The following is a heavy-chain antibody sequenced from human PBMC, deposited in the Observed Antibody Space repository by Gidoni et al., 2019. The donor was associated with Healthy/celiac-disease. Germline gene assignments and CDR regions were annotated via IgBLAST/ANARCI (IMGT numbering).Heavy chain of an antibody. V-gene: IGHV4-38-2*02. D-gene: IGHD3-22*01. CDR3: AGTYDGTFDI. Sequence: QLQLQESGPGLVKPSDTLSLTCTVSGYSISSGYYWGWIRQPPGKGLEWIGSIYHSGSTYYNPSLKSRVTISVDTSKNQFSLKLSSVTAADTAVYYCAGTYDGTFDIWGQGTMVTVSS. CDR1: GYSISSGYY. CDR2: IYHSGST. J-gene: IGHJ3*02.